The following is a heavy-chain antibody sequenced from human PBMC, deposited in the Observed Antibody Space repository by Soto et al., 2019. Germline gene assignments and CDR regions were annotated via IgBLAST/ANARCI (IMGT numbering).Heavy chain of an antibody. V-gene: IGHV3-21*04. CDR1: GFTFSSYS. Sequence: GGSLRLSCAASGFTFSSYSMNWVRQAPGKGLEWVSSISSSSSYIYYADSVKGRFTISRDNAKNTLYLQMNSLRAEDTAVYYCAKASAPGGTYFPLWFWGQGTLVTVSS. CDR2: ISSSSSYI. D-gene: IGHD1-26*01. J-gene: IGHJ4*02. CDR3: AKASAPGGTYFPLWF.